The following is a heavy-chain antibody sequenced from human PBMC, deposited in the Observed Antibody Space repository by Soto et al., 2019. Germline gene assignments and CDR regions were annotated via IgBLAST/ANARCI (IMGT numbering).Heavy chain of an antibody. D-gene: IGHD2-15*01. J-gene: IGHJ3*02. V-gene: IGHV1-8*01. CDR1: GYTFTSYD. CDR3: ARGKIYCSGGSCYSVDAFDI. Sequence: GASVKVSCKASGYTFTSYDINWVRQATGQGLEWMGWMNPNSGNKGYAQKFQGRVTMTRNTSISTAYMELSSLRSDDTAVYYCARGKIYCSGGSCYSVDAFDIWGQGTMVTVSS. CDR2: MNPNSGNK.